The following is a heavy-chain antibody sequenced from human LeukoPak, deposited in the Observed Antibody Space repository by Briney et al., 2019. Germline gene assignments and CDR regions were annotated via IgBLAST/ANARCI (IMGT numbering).Heavy chain of an antibody. CDR2: INPSGGST. V-gene: IGHV1-46*01. CDR1: GYTFTGYY. CDR3: ARMLGVTTGVDY. Sequence: ASVTVSCKASGYTFTGYYLHWVRQAPGQGLEWMGIINPSGGSTSYAQKFQGRVTMTRDTSTSTVYMELSSLRSEDTAVYYCARMLGVTTGVDYWGQGSLVTVSS. J-gene: IGHJ4*02. D-gene: IGHD3-10*02.